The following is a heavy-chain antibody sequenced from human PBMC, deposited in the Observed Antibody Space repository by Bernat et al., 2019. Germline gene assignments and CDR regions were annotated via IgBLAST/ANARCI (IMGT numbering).Heavy chain of an antibody. J-gene: IGHJ4*02. CDR1: GFSFSSYE. Sequence: EVQLAESGGGLVQPGGSLRLSCAASGFSFSSYEMNWVRQAPGKGLEWVSYISSSGRTIYYADSVKGRFTISRDNAKKSLYLQMNSLRADDTAVYFCARSGYGSGWYFYYLDYWGQGTLVTVSS. CDR3: ARSGYGSGWYFYYLDY. V-gene: IGHV3-48*03. CDR2: ISSSGRTI. D-gene: IGHD6-19*01.